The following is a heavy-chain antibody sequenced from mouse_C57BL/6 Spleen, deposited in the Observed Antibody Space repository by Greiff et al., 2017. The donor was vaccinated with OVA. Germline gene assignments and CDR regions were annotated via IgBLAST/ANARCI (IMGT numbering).Heavy chain of an antibody. CDR3: ARGGYSDD. V-gene: IGHV1-59*01. J-gene: IGHJ2*01. CDR1: GYTFTSYW. CDR2: IDPSDSYT. Sequence: QVQLQQPGAELVRPGTSVKLSCKASGYTFTSYWMHWVKQRPGQGLEWIGVIDPSDSYTNYNQKFKGKATLTVDTSSSTAYMQLSSLTSEDSAVYYCARGGYSDDWGQGTTLTVSS.